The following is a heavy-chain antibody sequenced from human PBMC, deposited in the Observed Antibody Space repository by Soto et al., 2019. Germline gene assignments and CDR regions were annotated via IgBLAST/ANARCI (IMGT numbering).Heavy chain of an antibody. CDR3: ARIHGHGTYGMDV. CDR2: IIPIFGTT. J-gene: IGHJ6*02. CDR1: GGSFTYT. Sequence: QMHLVQSGAEVKKPGSSVKVSCKASGGSFTYTLSWVRQAPGQGLEWMGGIIPIFGTTNYAQKFQGRVTITADESTKTAYMELSTLRSEDTAVYYCARIHGHGTYGMDVWGQGTTVTVSS. D-gene: IGHD5-18*01. V-gene: IGHV1-69*01.